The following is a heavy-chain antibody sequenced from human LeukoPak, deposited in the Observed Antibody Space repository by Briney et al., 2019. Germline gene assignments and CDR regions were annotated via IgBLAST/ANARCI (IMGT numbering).Heavy chain of an antibody. J-gene: IGHJ4*02. CDR1: GGSISSYY. D-gene: IGHD3-3*01. CDR2: IYTSGST. V-gene: IGHV4-4*07. Sequence: SETLSLTCTVSGGSISSYYWSWIRQPAGKGLEWIGRIYTSGSTNYNPSLKSRVTMSVDTSKNQFSLKLSSVTAADTDVYYCARWGGLRFELAYFDYWGQGTLVTVSS. CDR3: ARWGGLRFELAYFDY.